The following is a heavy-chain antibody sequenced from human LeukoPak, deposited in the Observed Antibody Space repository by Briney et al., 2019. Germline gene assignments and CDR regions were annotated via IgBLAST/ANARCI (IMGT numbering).Heavy chain of an antibody. Sequence: ASVKVSCKASGGTFSSYAISWVRQAPGQGLEWMGGIIPIIGTANYAQKFQGRVTITADESTSTAYMELSSLRSEDTAVYYCARALDTAMVDDYYYYGMDVWGQGTTVTVSS. D-gene: IGHD5-18*01. CDR2: IIPIIGTA. V-gene: IGHV1-69*13. J-gene: IGHJ6*02. CDR1: GGTFSSYA. CDR3: ARALDTAMVDDYYYYGMDV.